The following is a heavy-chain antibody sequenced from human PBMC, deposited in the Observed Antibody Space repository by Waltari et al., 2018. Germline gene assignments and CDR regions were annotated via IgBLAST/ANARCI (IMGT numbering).Heavy chain of an antibody. Sequence: EVQLLESGGGLVQPGGSLRLSCAASGFTFSSYAMSWVRQAPGKGLEWGSAISGSGGSTYYADSVKGRFTISRDNSKNTLYLQMNSLRAEDTAVYYCAKICRDGYNKIMGAFDIWGQGTMVTVSS. D-gene: IGHD5-12*01. CDR2: ISGSGGST. CDR1: GFTFSSYA. V-gene: IGHV3-23*01. J-gene: IGHJ3*02. CDR3: AKICRDGYNKIMGAFDI.